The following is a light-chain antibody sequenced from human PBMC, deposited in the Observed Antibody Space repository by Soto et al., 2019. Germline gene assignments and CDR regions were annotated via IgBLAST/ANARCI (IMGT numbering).Light chain of an antibody. CDR3: QQRHSTPPT. Sequence: DIHMAQSPPSLSASVGDRVTITCRASHNIVNYLNWYQQKAGKAPSLLIYEASHLQSGVPFRFFGSGSVTDFTLTIDNLQHEDSATYYCQQRHSTPPTYGPGTKLEIK. CDR1: HNIVNY. J-gene: IGKJ2*01. V-gene: IGKV1-39*01. CDR2: EAS.